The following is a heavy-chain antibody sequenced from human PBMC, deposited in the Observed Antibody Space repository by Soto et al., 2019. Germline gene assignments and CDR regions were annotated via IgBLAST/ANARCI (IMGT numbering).Heavy chain of an antibody. Sequence: DVQLLESGGGLVQPEGSLRLSCAASGFTFSSYAMGWVRQGPGKGLEWVAVVSIGGSTHYADSVRGRFTISSDNSKNTLSLHMNSLTAEDTAVYFCAKRRGAGGHFDYWGQGALVTVSS. CDR1: GFTFSSYA. V-gene: IGHV3-23*01. CDR3: AKRRGAGGHFDY. J-gene: IGHJ4*02. CDR2: VSIGGST. D-gene: IGHD2-15*01.